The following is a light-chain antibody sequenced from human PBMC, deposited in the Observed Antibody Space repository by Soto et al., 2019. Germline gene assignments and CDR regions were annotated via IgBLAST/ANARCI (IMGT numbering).Light chain of an antibody. CDR1: SSDVGAFDY. V-gene: IGLV2-8*01. J-gene: IGLJ1*01. CDR2: DVS. CDR3: CAYAGSYTRYV. Sequence: QSVLTQPPSASGSPGQSVTISCTGTSSDVGAFDYVSWYQQHPGKAPKVMIYDVSKRPSGVPDRFSGSKSGNTASLTVSGLQAEDEADYFCCAYAGSYTRYVFGSGNKVTVL.